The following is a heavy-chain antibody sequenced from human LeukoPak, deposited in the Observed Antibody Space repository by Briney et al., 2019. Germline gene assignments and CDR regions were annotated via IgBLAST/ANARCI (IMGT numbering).Heavy chain of an antibody. D-gene: IGHD6-13*01. CDR3: ARSGIGSSWYRGYYYGMDV. J-gene: IGHJ6*02. V-gene: IGHV1-8*01. CDR2: MNPNSGNT. CDR1: GYTFTSND. Sequence: ASVKVSCKASGYTFTSNDINWVRQATGQGLEWMGWMNPNSGNTGYAQKFQGRVTMTRNTSISTAYMELSSLRSEDTAVYYCARSGIGSSWYRGYYYGMDVWGQGTTVTVSS.